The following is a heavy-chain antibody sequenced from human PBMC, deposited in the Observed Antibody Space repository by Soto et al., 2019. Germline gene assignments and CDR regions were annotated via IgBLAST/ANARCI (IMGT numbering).Heavy chain of an antibody. J-gene: IGHJ3*02. V-gene: IGHV3-23*01. CDR3: AKSKEEYCSTTSCSGNAFDI. CDR2: ISGSGSTP. CDR1: GYTFSNYA. D-gene: IGHD2-2*01. Sequence: VQLLESGGGLVQPGGSLRLSCAASGYTFSNYAMSWVRQAPGKGLEWVSAISGSGSTPYYADSVKGRFTISRDNSKNTLYLQRNRLRAEDTAVYCCAKSKEEYCSTTSCSGNAFDIWGQGTMVIVSS.